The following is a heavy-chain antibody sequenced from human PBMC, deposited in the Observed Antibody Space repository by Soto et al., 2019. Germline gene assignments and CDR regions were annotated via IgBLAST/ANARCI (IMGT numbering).Heavy chain of an antibody. CDR2: TRHDGSNT. J-gene: IGHJ4*02. CDR3: VRAGVGANTYFGYFDY. D-gene: IGHD1-26*01. CDR1: GFNFGGYG. V-gene: IGHV3-33*01. Sequence: QVQLVESGGGVVQPGRSLRLSCAASGFNFGGYGMHWVRQAPGKGLEWVAITRHDGSNTYYADSVRGRFTISRDNSKNTLYLQMNSLSVEDTAVYYCVRAGVGANTYFGYFDYWGQGTLITVSS.